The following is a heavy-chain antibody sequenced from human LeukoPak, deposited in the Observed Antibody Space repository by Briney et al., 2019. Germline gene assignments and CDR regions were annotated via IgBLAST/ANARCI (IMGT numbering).Heavy chain of an antibody. CDR3: ARDGEQQPGNAFDI. D-gene: IGHD6-13*01. J-gene: IGHJ3*02. Sequence: PSETLSLTCAVYGGSFSGYYWSWLRQPPGKGLEWIGFIYSSGSTNYNPSLKSRVTISLDTSKNQFSLKLNSVTTTDSAVYYCARDGEQQPGNAFDIWGQGTMVTVSS. CDR2: IYSSGST. V-gene: IGHV4-59*01. CDR1: GGSFSGYY.